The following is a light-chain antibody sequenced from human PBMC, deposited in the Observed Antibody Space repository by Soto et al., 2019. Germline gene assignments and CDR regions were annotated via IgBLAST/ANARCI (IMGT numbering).Light chain of an antibody. CDR2: EVS. CDR3: SSYGSTSTRYV. CDR1: SSDVGGYNY. Sequence: QSALTQPASVSGSPGQSITISCTGTSSDVGGYNYVSWHQQHPGKAPKLMIYEVSNRPSGVSNRFSGSKSGNTASLTISGLPAEDEADYFCSSYGSTSTRYVFGTGTKVTVL. J-gene: IGLJ1*01. V-gene: IGLV2-14*01.